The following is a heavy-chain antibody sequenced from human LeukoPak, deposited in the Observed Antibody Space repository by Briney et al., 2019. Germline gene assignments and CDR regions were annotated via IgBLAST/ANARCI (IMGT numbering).Heavy chain of an antibody. J-gene: IGHJ4*02. Sequence: SETLSLTCAVYGGSFSGYYWSWIRQPPGKGLEWIGEINHSGSTNYNPSLKSRVTISVDTSKNQFSLKLSSVTAADTDVYYCAKTVGTHYVWGSYRYPRHFDYWGQGTLVTVSS. CDR1: GGSFSGYY. CDR3: AKTVGTHYVWGSYRYPRHFDY. CDR2: INHSGST. V-gene: IGHV4-34*01. D-gene: IGHD3-16*02.